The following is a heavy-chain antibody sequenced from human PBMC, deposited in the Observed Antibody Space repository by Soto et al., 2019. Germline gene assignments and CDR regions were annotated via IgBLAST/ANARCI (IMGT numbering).Heavy chain of an antibody. CDR2: IVVGSGNT. J-gene: IGHJ4*02. CDR3: AAVDYDILTGYYPLDY. Sequence: ASVRVSCKASGFTFTSSAMQWVRQARGQRLEWIGWIVVGSGNTNYAQKFQERVTITRDMSTSTAYMELSSLRSEDTAVYYCAAVDYDILTGYYPLDYWGQGTLVTVSS. V-gene: IGHV1-58*02. D-gene: IGHD3-9*01. CDR1: GFTFTSSA.